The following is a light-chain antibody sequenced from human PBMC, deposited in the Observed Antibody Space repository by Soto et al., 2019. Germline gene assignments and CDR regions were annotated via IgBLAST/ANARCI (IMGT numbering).Light chain of an antibody. CDR2: DAS. Sequence: EIMMTQSPGTLSASPGERATLSCRASQSVSSNLAWYQQKPGQAPRLLIYDASNRATGIPARFSGSGSGTDFTLTISSLEPEDFAVYYCQQRSNWPFLTFGGGTKVEIK. CDR1: QSVSSN. CDR3: QQRSNWPFLT. V-gene: IGKV3-11*01. J-gene: IGKJ4*01.